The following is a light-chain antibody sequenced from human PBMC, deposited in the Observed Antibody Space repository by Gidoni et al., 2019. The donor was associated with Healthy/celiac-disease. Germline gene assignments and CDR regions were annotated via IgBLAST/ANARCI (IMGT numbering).Light chain of an antibody. J-gene: IGKJ3*01. V-gene: IGKV3-15*01. CDR3: QQYNNWPSGA. Sequence: EIVMTQSPATLSVSPGERATLSCRASQSVSSNLAWYQQKPGQAPRLLIYGASTRATGIPARFSGSGSGTEFTLTFSSLQSEDFAVYYCQQYNNWPSGAFGPGTKVDIK. CDR1: QSVSSN. CDR2: GAS.